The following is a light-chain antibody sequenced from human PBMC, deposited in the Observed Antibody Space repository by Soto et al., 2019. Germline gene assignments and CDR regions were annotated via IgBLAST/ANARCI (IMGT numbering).Light chain of an antibody. V-gene: IGLV2-14*01. CDR2: EVS. CDR1: SSDVGGYKY. CDR3: SSYTSTTTLWV. J-gene: IGLJ3*02. Sequence: QSALTQPASVSGSPGQSITISCTGTSSDVGGYKYVSWYQQHSGKAPRLMIYEVSSRPSGVSHRFSGSKSGNTASLTISGLQAEDEADYYCSSYTSTTTLWVFGGGTKVTVL.